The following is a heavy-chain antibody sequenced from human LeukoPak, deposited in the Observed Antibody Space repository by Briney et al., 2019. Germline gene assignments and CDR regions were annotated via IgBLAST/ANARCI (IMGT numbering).Heavy chain of an antibody. CDR3: AREVVRGFFGVVLRSSSFDY. CDR1: GFTFSSYA. J-gene: IGHJ4*02. CDR2: ISYDGSNK. V-gene: IGHV3-30-3*01. D-gene: IGHD3-3*01. Sequence: PGGSLRLSCAASGFTFSSYAMHWVRQAPGKGLEWVAVISYDGSNKYYADSVKGRFTISRDNSKNTLYLQMNSLRAEDTAVYYCAREVVRGFFGVVLRSSSFDYWGQGTLVTVSS.